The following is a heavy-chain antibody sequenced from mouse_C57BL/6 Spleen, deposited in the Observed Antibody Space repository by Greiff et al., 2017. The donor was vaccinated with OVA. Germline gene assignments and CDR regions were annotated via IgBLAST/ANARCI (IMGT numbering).Heavy chain of an antibody. CDR2: IDPETGGT. J-gene: IGHJ4*01. CDR3: TRLRKYYAMDY. CDR1: GYTFTDYE. V-gene: IGHV1-15*01. Sequence: QVQLQQSGAELVRPGASVTLSCKASGYTFTDYEMHWVKQTPVHGLEWIGAIDPETGGTAYNQKFKGKAILTADKSSSTAYMELRSLTSEDSAVYYCTRLRKYYAMDYWGQGTSVTVSS. D-gene: IGHD1-1*01.